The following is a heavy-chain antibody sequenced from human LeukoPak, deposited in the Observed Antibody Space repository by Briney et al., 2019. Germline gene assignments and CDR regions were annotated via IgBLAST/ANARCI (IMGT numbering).Heavy chain of an antibody. CDR3: ARMAAGATNPHDY. CDR1: GDSASSKSAA. Sequence: SQTLSLTCAISGDSASSKSAAWNWIRQSPSRGLEWLGRTYYRSKWNNDYAVSVKSRITINPDTSKNQFTLQLNSVTPEDTAVYFCARMAAGATNPHDYWGQGTLVTVSS. J-gene: IGHJ4*02. CDR2: TYYRSKWNN. D-gene: IGHD6-13*01. V-gene: IGHV6-1*01.